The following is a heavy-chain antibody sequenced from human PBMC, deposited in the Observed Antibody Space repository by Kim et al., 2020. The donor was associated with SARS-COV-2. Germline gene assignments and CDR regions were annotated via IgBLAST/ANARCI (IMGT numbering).Heavy chain of an antibody. D-gene: IGHD2-15*01. V-gene: IGHV1-8*01. CDR1: GYTFTSYD. Sequence: ASVKVSCKASGYTFTSYDINWVRQATGQGLEWMGWMNPNSGNTGYAQKFQGRVTMTRNTSISTAYMELSSLRSEDTAVYYCARSRWGSGGSCYSVWGQGTLVTVSS. CDR3: ARSRWGSGGSCYSV. CDR2: MNPNSGNT. J-gene: IGHJ4*02.